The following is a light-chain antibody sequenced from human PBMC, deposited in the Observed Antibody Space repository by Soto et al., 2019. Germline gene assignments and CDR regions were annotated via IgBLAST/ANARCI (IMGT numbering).Light chain of an antibody. CDR1: QSISSW. Sequence: DIQMTQSPSTLSASVGDRVTITCRASQSISSWLAWYQQKPGKAPKLLIYDASILESGVPSRFSGSGSGTEFTLTISSLQPEDFATYYCQHFYDYPHSFGPGTKVDIK. CDR2: DAS. J-gene: IGKJ3*01. CDR3: QHFYDYPHS. V-gene: IGKV1-5*01.